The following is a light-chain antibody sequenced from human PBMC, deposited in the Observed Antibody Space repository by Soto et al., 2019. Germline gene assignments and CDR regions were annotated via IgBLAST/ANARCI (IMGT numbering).Light chain of an antibody. V-gene: IGKV3-15*01. CDR1: QRLNDN. Sequence: EILMTQSPAALSVSPGERATLSCRASQRLNDNLAWYQHKPGRPPRLLIYGASNRATGIPDRFSGSGSGTQFTLTISSLQAEDFALYCCQQYDDCPRTFGQGTKLEIK. J-gene: IGKJ2*01. CDR3: QQYDDCPRT. CDR2: GAS.